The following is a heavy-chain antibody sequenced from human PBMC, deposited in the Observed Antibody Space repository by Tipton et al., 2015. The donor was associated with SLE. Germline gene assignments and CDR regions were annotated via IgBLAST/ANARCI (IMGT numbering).Heavy chain of an antibody. CDR3: ARTPPGQTTVTGGAFDI. D-gene: IGHD4-17*01. CDR1: GYSFTSYW. J-gene: IGHJ3*02. V-gene: IGHV5-51*03. CDR2: IYPGDSDT. Sequence: QSGAEVKKPGESLKISCKGSGYSFTSYWIGWVRQMPGKGLEWMGIIYPGDSDTRYSPSFQGQVTISADKSISTAYLQWSGLKASDTAMYYCARTPPGQTTVTGGAFDIWGQGTMVTVSS.